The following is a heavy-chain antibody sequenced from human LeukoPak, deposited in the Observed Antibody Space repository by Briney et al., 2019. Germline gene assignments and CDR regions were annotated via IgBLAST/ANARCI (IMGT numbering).Heavy chain of an antibody. CDR3: ARDDSGYDFPLDY. V-gene: IGHV1-69*04. CDR1: GGTFSSYA. CDR2: IIPILGIA. Sequence: GASVKVSCKASGGTFSSYAISWVRQAPGQGLEWMGRIIPILGIANYAQKFQGRVTITADKSTSTAYMELSSLRSEGTAVYYCARDDSGYDFPLDYWGQGTLVTVSS. D-gene: IGHD5-12*01. J-gene: IGHJ4*02.